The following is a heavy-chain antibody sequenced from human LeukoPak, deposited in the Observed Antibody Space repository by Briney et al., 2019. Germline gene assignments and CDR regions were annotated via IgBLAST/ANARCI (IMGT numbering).Heavy chain of an antibody. Sequence: PGRSLRLSCAASGFTFSSYGMHWVRQAPGKGLEWVAVIWYGGSNKYYADSVKGRFTISRDNSKNTLYLQMNSLRAEDTAVYYCAKDFGRIGGGGFDYWGQGTLVTVSS. D-gene: IGHD2-15*01. CDR1: GFTFSSYG. J-gene: IGHJ4*02. CDR2: IWYGGSNK. CDR3: AKDFGRIGGGGFDY. V-gene: IGHV3-30*18.